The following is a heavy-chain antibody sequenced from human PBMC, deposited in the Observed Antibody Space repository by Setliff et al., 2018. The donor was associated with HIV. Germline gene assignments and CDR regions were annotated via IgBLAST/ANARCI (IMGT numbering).Heavy chain of an antibody. V-gene: IGHV4-34*01. CDR2: SNHYGGT. CDR1: GGSFSGYF. D-gene: IGHD3-10*01. Sequence: PSETLSLTCAVYGGSFSGYFWNWCRQPPGKGMEWIGASNHYGGTNYNQSLKSRVTMSVDTSKNQFYLRLSSVTAADTAVYYCAREYYYGSGSSFDPWGQGTLVTVSS. J-gene: IGHJ5*02. CDR3: AREYYYGSGSSFDP.